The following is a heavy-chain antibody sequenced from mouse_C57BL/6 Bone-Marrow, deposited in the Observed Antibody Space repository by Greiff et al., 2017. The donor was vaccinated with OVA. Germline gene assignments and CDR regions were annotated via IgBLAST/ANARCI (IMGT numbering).Heavy chain of an antibody. V-gene: IGHV1-76*01. D-gene: IGHD1-1*01. Sequence: VQLQQSGAELVRPGASVKLSCKASGYTFTDYYINWVKQRPGQGLEWIARIYPGSGNTYYNEKFKGKATLTADKSSSTAYMQLSSLTSEDSAVYFCARRITTVVAARDYFDYWGQGTTLTVSS. CDR2: IYPGSGNT. CDR3: ARRITTVVAARDYFDY. J-gene: IGHJ2*01. CDR1: GYTFTDYY.